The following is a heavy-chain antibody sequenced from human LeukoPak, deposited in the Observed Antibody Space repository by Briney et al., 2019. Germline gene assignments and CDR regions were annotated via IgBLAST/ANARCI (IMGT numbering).Heavy chain of an antibody. V-gene: IGHV1-69*05. J-gene: IGHJ4*02. CDR3: ARARAAAGQYYFDY. CDR2: IIPIFGTA. D-gene: IGHD6-13*01. Sequence: ASVKVSCNASGGTFSSYAISWVRKPHGPGLEWKGGIIPIFGTANYAQKFQDRGTITTDESTSTAYMELSSLRSEDTAVYYCARARAAAGQYYFDYWGQGTLVTLSS. CDR1: GGTFSSYA.